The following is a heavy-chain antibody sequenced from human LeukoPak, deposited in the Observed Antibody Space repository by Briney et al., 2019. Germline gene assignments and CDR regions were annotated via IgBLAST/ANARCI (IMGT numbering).Heavy chain of an antibody. D-gene: IGHD1-26*01. J-gene: IGHJ4*02. CDR1: GGSISSYY. Sequence: SETLSLTCTVSGGSISSYYWSWIRQPPGKGLEWIGYIYYSGSTNYNPSLKSRVTISVDTSKNQFSLQLNSVTPEDTAVYYCARDHSGSYSFDYWGQGTLVTVSS. V-gene: IGHV4-59*12. CDR3: ARDHSGSYSFDY. CDR2: IYYSGST.